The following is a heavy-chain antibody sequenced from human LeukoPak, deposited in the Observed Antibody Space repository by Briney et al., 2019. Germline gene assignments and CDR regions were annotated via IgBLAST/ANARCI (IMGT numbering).Heavy chain of an antibody. V-gene: IGHV3-30*03. CDR2: RSYDGSKK. J-gene: IGHJ4*02. CDR3: AGDSSGYPADY. D-gene: IGHD3-22*01. Sequence: GGSLRLSYAASGVTFSSYGMHWVRQAPGRGLEWVAVRSYDGSKKYYADSVKGRFTISRDNSKNTLYLQMNSLRAEDTAVYYCAGDSSGYPADYWGQGTLVTVSS. CDR1: GVTFSSYG.